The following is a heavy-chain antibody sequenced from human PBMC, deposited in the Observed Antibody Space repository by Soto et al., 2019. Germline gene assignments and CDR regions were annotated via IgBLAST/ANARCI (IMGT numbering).Heavy chain of an antibody. Sequence: ASVKVSCKASGYTFTSYAMHWVRQAPGRRLEWMGWINAGNGNTKYSQKFQGGVTITRDTSASTAYMELSSLRSEDTAVYYCARDRYIVVVPAATPAPFDYWGQGTLVTVS. CDR3: ARDRYIVVVPAATPAPFDY. CDR2: INAGNGNT. CDR1: GYTFTSYA. J-gene: IGHJ4*02. V-gene: IGHV1-3*01. D-gene: IGHD2-2*01.